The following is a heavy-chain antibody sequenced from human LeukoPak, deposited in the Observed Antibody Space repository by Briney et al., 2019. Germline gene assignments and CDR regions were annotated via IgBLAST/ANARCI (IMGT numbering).Heavy chain of an antibody. CDR2: IYYSGST. CDR3: ARVAHCSSTTCYQGIFDY. CDR1: GGSLSSSSYY. J-gene: IGHJ4*02. D-gene: IGHD2-2*01. Sequence: SEALSLTCTVSGGSLSSSSYYWGWLRQSPGRGWEWFGCIYYSGSTYYNPPLKSRVTISVDTSKNQFSLKLSSVTAADTAVYYCARVAHCSSTTCYQGIFDYWGQGTLVTV. V-gene: IGHV4-39*07.